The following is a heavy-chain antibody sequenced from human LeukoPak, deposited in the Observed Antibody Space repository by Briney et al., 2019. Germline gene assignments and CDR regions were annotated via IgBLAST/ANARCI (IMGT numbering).Heavy chain of an antibody. Sequence: SETLSLTCTVSGGSISSYYWSWIRQPPGKGLEWIGYIYYSGSTFYNPSLKSRLTISVDTSRDQFSLKLTSVTAADTAVYYCARVASDAFDIWGQGTMVTVSS. V-gene: IGHV4-59*08. D-gene: IGHD6-6*01. CDR3: ARVASDAFDI. CDR1: GGSISSYY. CDR2: IYYSGST. J-gene: IGHJ3*02.